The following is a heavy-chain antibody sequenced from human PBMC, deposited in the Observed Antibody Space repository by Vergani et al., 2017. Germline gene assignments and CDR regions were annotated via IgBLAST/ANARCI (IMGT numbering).Heavy chain of an antibody. J-gene: IGHJ6*03. CDR3: AYHGDPEPVPPYYYMDV. D-gene: IGHD4-17*01. CDR1: GDSVSSNSAA. CDR2: TYYRSKWYN. V-gene: IGHV6-1*01. Sequence: QVQLQQSGPGLVKPSQTLSLTCAISGDSVSSNSAAWNWIRQSPSRGLEWLGRTYYRSKWYNDYAVSVKSRITINPDTSKNQFSLQLNSVTPEDTAVYYCAYHGDPEPVPPYYYMDVWGKGTTVTVSS.